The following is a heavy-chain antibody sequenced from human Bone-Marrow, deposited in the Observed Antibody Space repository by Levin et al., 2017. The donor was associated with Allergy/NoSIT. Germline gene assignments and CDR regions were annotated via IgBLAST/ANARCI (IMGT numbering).Heavy chain of an antibody. D-gene: IGHD2-21*01. CDR3: ARKSVVGTSSYFDF. CDR1: GFIFSNHA. V-gene: IGHV3-23*01. CDR2: ISDSGGDT. J-gene: IGHJ4*02. Sequence: GGSLRLSCAASGFIFSNHALTWVRQAPGKGLEWVSGISDSGGDTYYADSVRGRYTISRDNSKNTMYLQMNSLRAEDTALYYCARKSVVGTSSYFDFWGQGTLVTVSS.